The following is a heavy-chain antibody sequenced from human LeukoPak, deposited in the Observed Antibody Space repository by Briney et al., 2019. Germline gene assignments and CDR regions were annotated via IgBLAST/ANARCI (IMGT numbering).Heavy chain of an antibody. V-gene: IGHV3-7*04. CDR3: ARHLGNWFDP. D-gene: IGHD3-16*01. J-gene: IGHJ5*02. Sequence: GGSLRLSCAASGLTFSNNWMTWVRQAPGKGLEWVANIKQDGSEKYYVDSVKGRFTISRDNANNSLYLQMNSLRAEDTAVYYCARHLGNWFDPWGQGTLVTVSS. CDR2: IKQDGSEK. CDR1: GLTFSNNW.